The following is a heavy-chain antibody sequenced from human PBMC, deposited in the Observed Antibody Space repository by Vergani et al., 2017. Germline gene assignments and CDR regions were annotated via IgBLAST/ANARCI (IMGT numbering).Heavy chain of an antibody. D-gene: IGHD5/OR15-5a*01. CDR1: GFTFSTYA. Sequence: EVQLLESGGSSKQPGGSVRLSCAASGFTFSTYAMHWVRQSPGKGLEWVSALTGGGGSTYYADSFKGRFIISRDNSRDTLYLQMNSLRPEDTATYYCVKDAWIYENVFDSGGEGTLVTVSS. J-gene: IGHJ4*02. CDR3: VKDAWIYENVFDS. CDR2: LTGGGGST. V-gene: IGHV3-23*01.